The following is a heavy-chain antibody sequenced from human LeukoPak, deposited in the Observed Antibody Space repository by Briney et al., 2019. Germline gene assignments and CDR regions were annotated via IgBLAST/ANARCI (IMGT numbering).Heavy chain of an antibody. CDR2: IIPIFGTA. CDR1: GGTFSSYA. D-gene: IGHD6-13*01. J-gene: IGHJ4*02. CDR3: ARGGLWYSTNRTFDY. Sequence: GASVKVSCKASGGTFSSYAISWVRQAPGQGLEWMGGIIPIFGTANYAQKFQGRVTITADESTSTAYMELSSLRSEDTAVYYCARGGLWYSTNRTFDYWGQGTLVTVSS. V-gene: IGHV1-69*01.